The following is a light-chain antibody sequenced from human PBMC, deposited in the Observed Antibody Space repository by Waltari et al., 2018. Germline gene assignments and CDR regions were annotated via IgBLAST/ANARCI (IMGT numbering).Light chain of an antibody. Sequence: EIVLTQSPGTLSLSPGERAIVSCRASQCVGRTLAWYQQKPGQAPRLLIYGASNRAIGIPDRFIGSGFGTEFSLTISGLEPEDSAVYYCQHYLRLPVAFGQGTKVEIK. V-gene: IGKV3-20*01. J-gene: IGKJ1*01. CDR1: QCVGRT. CDR2: GAS. CDR3: QHYLRLPVA.